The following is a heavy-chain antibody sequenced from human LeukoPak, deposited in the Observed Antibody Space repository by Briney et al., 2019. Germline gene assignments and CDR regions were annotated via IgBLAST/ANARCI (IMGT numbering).Heavy chain of an antibody. J-gene: IGHJ4*02. V-gene: IGHV5-51*01. CDR3: ARRGGNCTNGVCYDTGGLDT. D-gene: IGHD2-8*01. CDR2: IYPGDSDA. Sequence: PEESLKISCQASGYSFTKYWIAWVRQMPEKGLEWMAIIYPGDSDARYSPSFQGHVTISADKSLSIVYLQWTSLKASDSAIYYCARRGGNCTNGVCYDTGGLDTWGQGILVTVSS. CDR1: GYSFTKYW.